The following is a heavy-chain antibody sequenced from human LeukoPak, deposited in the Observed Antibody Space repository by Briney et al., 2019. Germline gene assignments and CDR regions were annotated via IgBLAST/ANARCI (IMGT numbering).Heavy chain of an antibody. CDR2: ISRSGGST. J-gene: IGHJ4*02. Sequence: EGVSAISRSGGSTYYADSVKGRFTISRDNSKNTLYLQMNSLRAEDTAVYYCAKDRGILTALDYWGQGTLVTVSS. D-gene: IGHD3-9*01. CDR3: AKDRGILTALDY. V-gene: IGHV3-23*01.